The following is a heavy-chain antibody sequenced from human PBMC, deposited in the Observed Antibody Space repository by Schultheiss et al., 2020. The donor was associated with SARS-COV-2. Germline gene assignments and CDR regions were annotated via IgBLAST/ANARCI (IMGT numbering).Heavy chain of an antibody. D-gene: IGHD5-18*01. J-gene: IGHJ5*02. Sequence: SETLSLTCNVSGGSISSYYWSWIRQPPGKGLEWIGYIYYSGSTNYNPSLKSRVTISVDTSKNQFSLKLSSVTAADTAVYYCARHSDTAMERDNLGIDRWGQGTLVTVAT. CDR3: ARHSDTAMERDNLGIDR. CDR2: IYYSGST. V-gene: IGHV4-59*08. CDR1: GGSISSYY.